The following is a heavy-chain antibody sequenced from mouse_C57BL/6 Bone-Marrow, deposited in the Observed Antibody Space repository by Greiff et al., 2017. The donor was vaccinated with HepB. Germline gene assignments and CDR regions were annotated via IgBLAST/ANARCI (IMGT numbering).Heavy chain of an antibody. CDR1: GYTFTSYG. V-gene: IGHV1-81*01. Sequence: QVQLQQSGAELARPGASVKLSCKASGYTFTSYGISWVKQRTGQGLEWIGEIYPRSGNTYYNEKFKGKATLTADKSSSTAYMELRSLTSEDSAVYFCARRNYGSSFHYAMDYWGQGTSVTVSS. J-gene: IGHJ4*01. D-gene: IGHD1-1*01. CDR3: ARRNYGSSFHYAMDY. CDR2: IYPRSGNT.